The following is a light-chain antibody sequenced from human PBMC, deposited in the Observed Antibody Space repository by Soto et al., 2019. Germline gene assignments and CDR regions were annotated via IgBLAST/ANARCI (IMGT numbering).Light chain of an antibody. J-gene: IGKJ5*01. CDR2: AAS. CDR3: QQLNSYPIT. Sequence: DTQLTQSPSFLSASVGDRVTITCRASQGISSYLAWYQQKPGKAPKLLIYAASTLQSGVPSSFSGSGSGTEFTLTISSLQPEDFATYYCQQLNSYPITFDQGTRLEIK. CDR1: QGISSY. V-gene: IGKV1-9*01.